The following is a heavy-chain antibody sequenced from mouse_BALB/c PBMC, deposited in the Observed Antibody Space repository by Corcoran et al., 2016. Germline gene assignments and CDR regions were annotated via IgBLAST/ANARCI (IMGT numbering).Heavy chain of an antibody. CDR2: INPYNGVT. CDR1: GYSFTGYT. Sequence: EVKLLQTVPVLVKPGASMKISCKASGYSFTGYTMNWVKQSHGKNLEWIGLINPYNGVTSYNQKFKGKATLTVDKSSSTAYMELLSLTSEDSAVYCCAYVMDYWGQGTSVTVSS. CDR3: AYVMDY. V-gene: IGHV1-18*01. J-gene: IGHJ4*01.